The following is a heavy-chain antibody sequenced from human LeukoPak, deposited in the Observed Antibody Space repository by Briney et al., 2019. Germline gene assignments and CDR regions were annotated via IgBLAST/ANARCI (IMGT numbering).Heavy chain of an antibody. CDR3: ARVGYCSSTSCYTGDAFWQQLPENYYCYYYMDV. V-gene: IGHV3-21*01. Sequence: GGSLRLSCAASGFTFSTYAMSWVRQAAGKGLEWVSSISSSSSYIYCADSVKGRFTISRDNAKNSLYLQMNSLRAEDTSVYYCARVGYCSSTSCYTGDAFWQQLPENYYCYYYMDVWGKGTTVTVSS. CDR1: GFTFSTYA. J-gene: IGHJ6*03. D-gene: IGHD2-2*02. CDR2: ISSSSSYI.